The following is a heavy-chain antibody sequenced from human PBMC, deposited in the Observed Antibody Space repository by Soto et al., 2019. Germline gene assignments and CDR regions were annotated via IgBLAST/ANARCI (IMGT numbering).Heavy chain of an antibody. CDR3: ATQGHCTNGVCSWNYGMDV. V-gene: IGHV5-10-1*01. CDR1: GYSFTSYW. Sequence: GESLKISCNGSGYSFTSYWISWVRQMPGKGLEWMGRIDPSDSYTNYSPSFQGHVTISADKSISTAYLQWSSLKASDTAMYYCATQGHCTNGVCSWNYGMDVWGQGTTVTVSS. CDR2: IDPSDSYT. J-gene: IGHJ6*02. D-gene: IGHD2-8*01.